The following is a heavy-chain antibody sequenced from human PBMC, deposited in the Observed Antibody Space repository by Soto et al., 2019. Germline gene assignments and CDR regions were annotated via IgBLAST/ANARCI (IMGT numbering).Heavy chain of an antibody. D-gene: IGHD3-10*01. CDR1: GGSISSSNW. Sequence: PSETLSLTCAVSGGSISSSNWWSWVRQPPGKGLEWIGEIYHSGSANYNPSLKSRVTISVDKSKNQFSLKLSSVTAADTAVYYCASGRFGELFITYWGQGTLVTVSS. V-gene: IGHV4-4*02. CDR3: ASGRFGELFITY. CDR2: IYHSGSA. J-gene: IGHJ4*02.